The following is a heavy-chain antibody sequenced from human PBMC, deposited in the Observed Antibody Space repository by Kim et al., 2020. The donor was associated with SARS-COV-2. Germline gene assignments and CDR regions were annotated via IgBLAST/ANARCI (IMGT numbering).Heavy chain of an antibody. Sequence: SETLSLTCAVYGGSFSGYYWSWIRQPPGKGLEWIGEINLSVSTTSNPSPKSRFTIPLDTSKTQSSLKLGAVTAADTAVYYCARGFGRPVSCGGGCYHCYFDLWGRGTLGTVSS. V-gene: IGHV4-34*01. CDR1: GGSFSGYY. D-gene: IGHD2-21*02. CDR2: INLSVST. CDR3: ARGFGRPVSCGGGCYHCYFDL. J-gene: IGHJ2*01.